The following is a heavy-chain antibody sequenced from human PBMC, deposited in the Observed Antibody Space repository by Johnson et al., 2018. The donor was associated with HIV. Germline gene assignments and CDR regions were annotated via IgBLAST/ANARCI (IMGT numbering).Heavy chain of an antibody. V-gene: IGHV3-7*02. CDR2: IKQDGSEK. CDR1: GCTFSNYW. CDR3: ATDMVVVLAVTGTGAAFDI. Sequence: VQLVESGGGLVQPGGSLRLSCAASGCTFSNYWMTWVRQAPGKGLEWVANIKQDGSEKSYVDSVKGRFTISRDNAKNSLYLQMNSLRAEDTAVYYCATDMVVVLAVTGTGAAFDIWGQGTMVTVSS. J-gene: IGHJ3*02. D-gene: IGHD2-15*01.